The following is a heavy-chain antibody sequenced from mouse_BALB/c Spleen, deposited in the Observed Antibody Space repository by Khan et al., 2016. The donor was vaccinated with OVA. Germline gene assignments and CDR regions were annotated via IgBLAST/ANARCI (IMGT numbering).Heavy chain of an antibody. V-gene: IGHV5-6*01. CDR3: ECYLTGSFAY. CDR1: GFTFSSYS. D-gene: IGHD4-1*01. J-gene: IGHJ3*01. CDR2: ISSGGDYT. Sequence: EVELVESGGDLVKPGGSLKLSCAASGFTFSSYSMSWVRQTPDKRLEWVASISSGGDYTYYPDIVKGRFTISRDNAKNTLYLQMSSLKSEDTAMYYCECYLTGSFAYWGQGTLVTVSA.